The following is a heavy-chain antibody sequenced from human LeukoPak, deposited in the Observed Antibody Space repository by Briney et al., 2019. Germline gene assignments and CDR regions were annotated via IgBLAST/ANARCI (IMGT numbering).Heavy chain of an antibody. V-gene: IGHV4-59*01. CDR1: GGSISSYY. D-gene: IGHD2-15*01. Sequence: SETLSLTCTVSGGSISSYYWSWIRQPPGKGLEWIGYIYYSGSTNYNPSLKSRVTISVDTSKNQFSLKLSSVTAADTAVYYCARGYCSGGSCYSEPFDYWGQGTLVTVSS. J-gene: IGHJ4*02. CDR2: IYYSGST. CDR3: ARGYCSGGSCYSEPFDY.